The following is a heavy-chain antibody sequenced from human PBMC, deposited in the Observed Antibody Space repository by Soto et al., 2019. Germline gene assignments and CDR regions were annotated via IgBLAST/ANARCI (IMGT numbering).Heavy chain of an antibody. J-gene: IGHJ6*02. CDR2: ISAYNGNT. V-gene: IGHV1-18*01. CDR3: ARDVGRAMAERYYYYYGMDV. CDR1: GYTFTSYG. Sequence: ASVKVSCKASGYTFTSYGISWVRQAPGQGLEWMGWISAYNGNTNYAQKLQGRVTMTTDTSTSTAYMELRSLRSDDTAVYYCARDVGRAMAERYYYYYGMDVWGQGTTVTVSS. D-gene: IGHD5-18*01.